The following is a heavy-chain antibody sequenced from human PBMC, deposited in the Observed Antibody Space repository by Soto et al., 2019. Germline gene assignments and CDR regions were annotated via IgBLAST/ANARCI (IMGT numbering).Heavy chain of an antibody. Sequence: PGGSLRLSCAASGFSFSTFEMNWVRQAPGKGLEWVAYINSGSDTIHYADSVRGRFTVSRDNAKNSLFLQMNSLRVEDTALYYCARGRAAGGYWGQGTLVTVS. J-gene: IGHJ4*02. V-gene: IGHV3-48*03. CDR2: INSGSDTI. CDR3: ARGRAAGGY. D-gene: IGHD6-13*01. CDR1: GFSFSTFE.